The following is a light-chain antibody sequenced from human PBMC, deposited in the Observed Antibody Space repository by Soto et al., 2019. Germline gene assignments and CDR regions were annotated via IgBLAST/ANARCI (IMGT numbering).Light chain of an antibody. CDR2: GAF. V-gene: IGKV3-20*01. CDR3: QQYSSSLIT. CDR1: QTITSNY. Sequence: EIVFIQSPAALSLSPGERAILSCRDSQTITSNYLAWYQQKHGQAPRLXIYGAFGRATGIRDRFSGSGAGTDFTLTISRLEPEDFAVYYCQQYSSSLITFGQGTRLEIK. J-gene: IGKJ5*01.